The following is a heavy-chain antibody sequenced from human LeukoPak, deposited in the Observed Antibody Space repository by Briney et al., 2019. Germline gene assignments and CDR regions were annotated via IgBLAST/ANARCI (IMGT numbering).Heavy chain of an antibody. Sequence: PGGSLRLSCAASGFSFSNYVMSWVRQAPGKGLEWVSSISSSSSYIYYADSVKGRFTISRDNAKNSLYLQMNSLRAEDTAVYYCAREAPGAFDIWGQGTMVTVSS. CDR1: GFSFSNYV. J-gene: IGHJ3*02. CDR3: AREAPGAFDI. V-gene: IGHV3-21*01. CDR2: ISSSSSYI.